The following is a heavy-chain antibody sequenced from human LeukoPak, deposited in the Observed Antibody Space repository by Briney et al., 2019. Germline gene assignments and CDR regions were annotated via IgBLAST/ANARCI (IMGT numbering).Heavy chain of an antibody. CDR2: ISYDGSNK. CDR1: GFTFSSYA. D-gene: IGHD5-18*01. Sequence: SGGSLRLSCAASGFTFSSYAMHWVRQAPGKGLEWVAVISYDGSNKYYADSVKGRFTISRDNAKNSLYLQMNSLRAEDTAVYYCATYTSGYSYGYSDYWGQGTLVTVSS. CDR3: ATYTSGYSYGYSDY. V-gene: IGHV3-30-3*01. J-gene: IGHJ4*02.